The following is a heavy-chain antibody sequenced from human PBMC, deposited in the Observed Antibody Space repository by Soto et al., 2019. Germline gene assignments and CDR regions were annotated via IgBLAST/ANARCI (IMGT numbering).Heavy chain of an antibody. D-gene: IGHD4-17*01. Sequence: SETLSLTCSVSGGSVSDKTYYWSWIRQPPGKRLEWIGYVYYSGTTNYNPSLKSRVTISVDLSKNRFSLRLGSVTTADTALYYCARTTAVPNTLRSRYFFDYWGQGTLVTVSS. J-gene: IGHJ4*02. CDR3: ARTTAVPNTLRSRYFFDY. V-gene: IGHV4-61*01. CDR2: VYYSGTT. CDR1: GGSVSDKTYY.